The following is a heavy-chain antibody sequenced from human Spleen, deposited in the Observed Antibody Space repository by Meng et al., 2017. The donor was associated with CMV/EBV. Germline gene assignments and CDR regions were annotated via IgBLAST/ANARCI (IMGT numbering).Heavy chain of an antibody. J-gene: IGHJ4*02. CDR3: ARGYCSGGSCVDY. Sequence: GSLRLSCTVSGGSINIYYWSWIRQPPGKGLEWLGYIYNSGSTNYNPSLKSRVTISIDTSKNQFSLKLSSVTAADTAVYYCARGYCSGGSCVDYWGQGTLVTVSS. CDR1: GGSINIYY. V-gene: IGHV4-59*12. D-gene: IGHD2-15*01. CDR2: IYNSGST.